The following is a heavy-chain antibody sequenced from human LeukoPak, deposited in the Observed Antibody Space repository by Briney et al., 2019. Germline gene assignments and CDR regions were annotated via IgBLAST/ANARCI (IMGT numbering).Heavy chain of an antibody. CDR3: AREATGATGYFDY. J-gene: IGHJ4*02. CDR1: GLTFSTYE. V-gene: IGHV3-48*03. Sequence: PGGSLRLSCAASGLTFSTYEMNWVGQAPGKGLEWVSYIPSSGSTIYYVDSVKGRFTISRDNAKNSLYLQMNSLRVEDTAVYYCAREATGATGYFDYWGQGTLVTVSS. D-gene: IGHD1-26*01. CDR2: IPSSGSTI.